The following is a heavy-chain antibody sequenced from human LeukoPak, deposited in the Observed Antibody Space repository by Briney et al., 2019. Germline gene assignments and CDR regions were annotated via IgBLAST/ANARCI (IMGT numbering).Heavy chain of an antibody. V-gene: IGHV3-21*01. CDR2: ISSSSSYI. J-gene: IGHJ5*02. CDR3: ARDCGSGSYYRWPLDP. CDR1: GFTFNTYE. D-gene: IGHD3-10*01. Sequence: GGSLRLSCATSGFTFNTYEMNWVRQAPGKGLEWVSSISSSSSYIYYADSVKGRFTISRDNAKNPLYLQMNSLRAEDSAVYYCARDCGSGSYYRWPLDPWGQGTLVTVSS.